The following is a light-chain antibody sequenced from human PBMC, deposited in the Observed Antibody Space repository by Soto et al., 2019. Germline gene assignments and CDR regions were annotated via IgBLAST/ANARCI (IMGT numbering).Light chain of an antibody. Sequence: DIKMTQSPSTLYAYVGDRVTITCRASQSIGASLAWFQQKPGKAPNLLIYKASSLESGVPSRFSGSGSGTEFTLTISTLQPDDFATYYCQQYNSSPLTFGGGTKVEIK. J-gene: IGKJ4*01. CDR3: QQYNSSPLT. CDR2: KAS. CDR1: QSIGAS. V-gene: IGKV1-5*03.